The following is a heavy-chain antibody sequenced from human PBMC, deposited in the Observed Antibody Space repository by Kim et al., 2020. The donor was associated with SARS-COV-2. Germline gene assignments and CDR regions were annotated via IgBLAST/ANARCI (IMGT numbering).Heavy chain of an antibody. CDR1: GFTLNSNV. CDR3: AKLKNMLKGVNYFDP. V-gene: IGHV3-23*01. CDR2: IRGRGDGT. D-gene: IGHD3-16*01. Sequence: GGSLRLSCATSGFTLNSNVMAWVRQAPGKGLNWVSAIRGRGDGTFYADSVKGRFTISRDISENTLYLQMNSLRIEDTGIYYCAKLKNMLKGVNYFDPWGQGTLVAVPS. J-gene: IGHJ5*02.